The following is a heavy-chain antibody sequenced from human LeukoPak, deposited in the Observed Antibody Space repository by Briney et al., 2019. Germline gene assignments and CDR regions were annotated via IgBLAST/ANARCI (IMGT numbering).Heavy chain of an antibody. Sequence: GASVKVFCKASGYTFTSYYMHWVRQAPGQGLEWMGIINPSGGSTSYAQKFQGRVTMTRDTSTSTVYMELSSLRSEDTAVYYCARDMGSMVATDSTIFDYWGQGTLVTVSS. CDR2: INPSGGST. J-gene: IGHJ4*02. V-gene: IGHV1-46*01. CDR1: GYTFTSYY. D-gene: IGHD5-12*01. CDR3: ARDMGSMVATDSTIFDY.